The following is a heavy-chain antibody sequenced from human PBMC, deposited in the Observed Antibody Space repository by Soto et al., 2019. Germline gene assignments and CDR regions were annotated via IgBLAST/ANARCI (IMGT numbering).Heavy chain of an antibody. CDR2: IYNSGNT. CDR1: GGSISSYY. J-gene: IGHJ4*02. D-gene: IGHD6-19*01. V-gene: IGHV4-59*01. CDR3: ARDLYAGSGWHAYFVY. Sequence: SETLSLTCTVSGGSISSYYWSWIRQPPGKGLEWIAYIYNSGNTKNNPSLKSRVTISVDTSKNQISLKLSSATAADTAVYYCARDLYAGSGWHAYFVYWGQGTLVNVSS.